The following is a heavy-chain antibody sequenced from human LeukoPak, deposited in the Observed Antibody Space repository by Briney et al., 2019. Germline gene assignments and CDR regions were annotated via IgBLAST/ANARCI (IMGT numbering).Heavy chain of an antibody. CDR3: ATTAMVRGVIISFDY. J-gene: IGHJ4*02. D-gene: IGHD3-10*01. CDR1: GYSFTSYW. CDR2: IYPGDSDT. Sequence: AGESLKISCKGSGYSFTSYWIGWVRQMPGKGLEWMGIIYPGDSDTRYSPSFQGQVSISADKSISTAYLQWSSLKASDTAMYYCATTAMVRGVIISFDYWGQGTLVTVSS. V-gene: IGHV5-51*01.